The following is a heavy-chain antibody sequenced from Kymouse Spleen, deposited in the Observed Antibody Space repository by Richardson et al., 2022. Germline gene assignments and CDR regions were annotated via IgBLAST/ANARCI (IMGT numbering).Heavy chain of an antibody. CDR3: AKDKGSSGLYFDY. CDR2: ISWNSGSI. Sequence: EVQLVESGGGLVQPGRSLRLSCAASGFTFDDYAMHWVRQAPGKGLEWVSGISWNSGSIGYADSVKGRFTISRDNAKNSLYLQMNSLRAEDTALYYCAKDKGSSGLYFDYWGQGTLVTVSS. D-gene: IGHD6-19*01. J-gene: IGHJ4*02. V-gene: IGHV3-9*01. CDR1: GFTFDDYA.